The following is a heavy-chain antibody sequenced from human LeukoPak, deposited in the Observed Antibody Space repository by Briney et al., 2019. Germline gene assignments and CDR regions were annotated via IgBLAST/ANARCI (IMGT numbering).Heavy chain of an antibody. J-gene: IGHJ4*02. D-gene: IGHD4-17*01. Sequence: GSSVKVSCKASGGTFSSYAISWVRQAPGQGLEWMGRIIPILGIANYAQKFQGRVTITADKSTSTAYMGLSSLRSEDTAVYYCARGADYGDYVTLDYWGQGTLVTVSS. CDR2: IIPILGIA. CDR3: ARGADYGDYVTLDY. CDR1: GGTFSSYA. V-gene: IGHV1-69*04.